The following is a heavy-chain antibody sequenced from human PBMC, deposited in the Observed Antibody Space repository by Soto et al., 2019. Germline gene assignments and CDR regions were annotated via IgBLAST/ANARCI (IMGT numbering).Heavy chain of an antibody. CDR3: ARGVATVVTSYFDY. J-gene: IGHJ4*02. CDR2: INHSGST. CDR1: GGSFSGYY. D-gene: IGHD5-12*01. V-gene: IGHV4-34*01. Sequence: QVQLQQWGAGLLKPSETLSLTCAVYGGSFSGYYWSWIRQPPGKGLEWIGEINHSGSTNYNPSLKSRVNISVDTSKKQFSLKLSSVTAADTAVYYCARGVATVVTSYFDYWGQGTLVTVSS.